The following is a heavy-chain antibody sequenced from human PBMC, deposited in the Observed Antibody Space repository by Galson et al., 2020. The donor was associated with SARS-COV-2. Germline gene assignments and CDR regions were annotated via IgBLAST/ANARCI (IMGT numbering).Heavy chain of an antibody. CDR3: ATDRYYSGSGTFRNWFDP. Sequence: ASVKVSCKVSGYTLTESSIHWVRQAPGKGLEWLGGFDPDAGGPIYAQQFQGRVIMTEDTSTDTAYMELFSLSSEDTAVYYCATDRYYSGSGTFRNWFDPWGQGTLVTVSS. D-gene: IGHD3-10*01. V-gene: IGHV1-24*01. CDR2: FDPDAGGP. J-gene: IGHJ5*02. CDR1: GYTLTESS.